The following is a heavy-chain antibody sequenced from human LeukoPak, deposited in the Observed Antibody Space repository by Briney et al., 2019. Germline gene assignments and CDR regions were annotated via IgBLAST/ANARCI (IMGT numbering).Heavy chain of an antibody. J-gene: IGHJ5*02. CDR3: ANEGLPAAISSWFDP. CDR2: ISGSGGST. CDR1: GFTFSSYA. Sequence: PGGSLRLSCAASGFTFSSYAMSWVRQAPGKGLEWVSAISGSGGSTYYADSVKGRFTISRDSSKNTLYLQMNSLRAEDTAVYYCANEGLPAAISSWFDPWGQGTLVTVSS. V-gene: IGHV3-23*01. D-gene: IGHD2-2*01.